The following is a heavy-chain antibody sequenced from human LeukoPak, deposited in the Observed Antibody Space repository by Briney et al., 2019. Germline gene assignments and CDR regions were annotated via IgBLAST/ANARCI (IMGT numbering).Heavy chain of an antibody. CDR2: MNPNSGDT. V-gene: IGHV1-2*02. CDR3: ARGIVVVAQLGFYFYYMDV. D-gene: IGHD2-15*01. J-gene: IGHJ6*03. CDR1: GYTFADYY. Sequence: ASVKVSCKASGYTFADYYIHWVRQAPGQGLEWVGWMNPNSGDTNYARSFQGRVTMTRDTSISTAYMELSRLRFDDTAVYYCARGIVVVAQLGFYFYYMDVWGKGTTVTISS.